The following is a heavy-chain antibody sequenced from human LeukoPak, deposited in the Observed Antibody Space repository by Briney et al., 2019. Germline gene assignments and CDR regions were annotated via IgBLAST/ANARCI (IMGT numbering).Heavy chain of an antibody. V-gene: IGHV3-53*01. D-gene: IGHD5-12*01. CDR1: GFTVSSNY. J-gene: IGHJ4*02. CDR2: IYSGDNT. Sequence: PGGSLRLSCAASGFTVSSNYMSWVRQAPGKGLEWVSVIYSGDNTYYADSVKGRLTVSRDNSKNTLYLQMNSLRAEDTAVYYCAGRGYSAYDSPYYFDSWGQGTLVTVSS. CDR3: AGRGYSAYDSPYYFDS.